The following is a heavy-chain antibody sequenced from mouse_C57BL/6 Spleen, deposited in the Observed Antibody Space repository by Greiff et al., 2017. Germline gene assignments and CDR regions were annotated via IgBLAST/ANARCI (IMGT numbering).Heavy chain of an antibody. CDR3: ARVDYYSNSDAMDY. Sequence: EVQLVESGGGLVMPGGSLKLSCAASGFTFSSYAMSWVRQTPEKRLEWVATISDAGSYTYYTDNVKGRFTFSIDNAKNTLYLQLSHLKSEDTAMYYCARVDYYSNSDAMDYWGQGTSVTVSS. CDR1: GFTFSSYA. D-gene: IGHD2-5*01. V-gene: IGHV5-4*01. J-gene: IGHJ4*01. CDR2: ISDAGSYT.